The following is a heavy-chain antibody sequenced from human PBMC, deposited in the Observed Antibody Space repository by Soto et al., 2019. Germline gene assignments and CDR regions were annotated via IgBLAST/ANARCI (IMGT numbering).Heavy chain of an antibody. V-gene: IGHV4-4*07. CDR1: GGSISSYY. J-gene: IGHJ6*02. Sequence: QVQLQESGPGLVKPSETLSLTCTVSGGSISSYYWSWIRQPAGKGLEWIGRIYTSGSTNYNHPLKGRVTMSVDTSKNQSSLKLCTLTAADTAVYYCARVVCYCSSTGCYTPRYYYYGMDVWVQETTVTVSS. CDR3: ARVVCYCSSTGCYTPRYYYYGMDV. CDR2: IYTSGST. D-gene: IGHD2-2*02.